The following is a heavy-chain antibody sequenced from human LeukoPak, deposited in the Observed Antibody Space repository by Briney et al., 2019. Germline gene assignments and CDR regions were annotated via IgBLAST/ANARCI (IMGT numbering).Heavy chain of an antibody. CDR3: ARGAYSSGWYGHFDY. CDR1: GESLSGYY. V-gene: IGHV4-34*01. Sequence: SETLSLTCGVYGESLSGYYWSWIRQSPGKGLEWIGEINNSGSTNYNPSLKSRVTISVDTSKNQFPLKLSSVTAADTAVYYCARGAYSSGWYGHFDYWGQGTLVTVSS. CDR2: INNSGST. D-gene: IGHD6-19*01. J-gene: IGHJ4*02.